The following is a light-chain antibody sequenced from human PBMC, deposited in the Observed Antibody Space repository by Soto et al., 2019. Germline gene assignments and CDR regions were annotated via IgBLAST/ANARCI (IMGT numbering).Light chain of an antibody. CDR1: ISDVGSYNL. CDR3: CSYAGSSTDVV. V-gene: IGLV2-23*01. CDR2: EGS. J-gene: IGLJ2*01. Sequence: QSVLTQPASVSGSPGQSITISCTGTISDVGSYNLVSWYQQHPGKAPKLMIYEGSKRPSGVSNRFSGSKSGNTASLTISGLQAEDEADYYCCSYAGSSTDVVFGGGTKLTVL.